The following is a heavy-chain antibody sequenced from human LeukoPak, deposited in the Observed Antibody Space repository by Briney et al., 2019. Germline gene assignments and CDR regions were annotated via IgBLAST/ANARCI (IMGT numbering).Heavy chain of an antibody. CDR3: ARPRGDIYGTDWFDP. V-gene: IGHV1-18*01. CDR1: GYTFTSYG. J-gene: IGHJ5*02. CDR2: ISAYNGNT. Sequence: ASVKVSCKASGYTFTSYGIGWVRQAPGQGLEWMGWISAYNGNTNYAQKLQGRVTITRDTSASTAYMELSSLRSEDTAVYYCARPRGDIYGTDWFDPWGQGTLVTVSS. D-gene: IGHD3-9*01.